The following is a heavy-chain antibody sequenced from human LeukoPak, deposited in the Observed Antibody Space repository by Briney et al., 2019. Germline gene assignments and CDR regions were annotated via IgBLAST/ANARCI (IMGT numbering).Heavy chain of an antibody. V-gene: IGHV4-59*08. D-gene: IGHD3-10*01. CDR3: ARSRTPTGSYDAFDI. CDR1: GGSISSYY. CDR2: IYYRGST. J-gene: IGHJ3*02. Sequence: PSETLSLTCTVSGGSISSYYWSWIRQPPGKGLEWSGYIYYRGSTNYNPSLKSRVTISVDTSKNQFSLKLSSVTAADTAVYYCARSRTPTGSYDAFDIWGQGTMVTVSS.